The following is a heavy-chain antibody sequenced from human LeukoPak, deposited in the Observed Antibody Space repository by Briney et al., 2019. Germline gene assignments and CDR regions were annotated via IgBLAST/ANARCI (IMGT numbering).Heavy chain of an antibody. Sequence: GGSLRLSCAASGFTFNTYSMNWVRQGPGKGLEWVSSISTSSSYIYYADSVKGRFTISRDNAKNSVYLQMNSLRAEDTAVYYCAREDDSSGYQDYWGQGTLVTVSS. CDR1: GFTFNTYS. CDR2: ISTSSSYI. J-gene: IGHJ4*02. D-gene: IGHD3-22*01. V-gene: IGHV3-21*01. CDR3: AREDDSSGYQDY.